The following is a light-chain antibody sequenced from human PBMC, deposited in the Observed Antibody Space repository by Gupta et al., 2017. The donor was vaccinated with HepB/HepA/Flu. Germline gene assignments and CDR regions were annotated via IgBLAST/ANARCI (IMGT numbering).Light chain of an antibody. V-gene: IGLV2-14*03. Sequence: QSALTQPASVSGSPGQSITISCTGTSSDVGGYNFVSWYQKYPGKAPRLMIYDVINRPSGVSNRVSGSKSGNTASLTISGLQSEDDADYYCSSYTSSYTVGCGGGTKLTV. CDR2: DVI. CDR1: SSDVGGYNF. CDR3: SSYTSSYTVG. J-gene: IGLJ2*01.